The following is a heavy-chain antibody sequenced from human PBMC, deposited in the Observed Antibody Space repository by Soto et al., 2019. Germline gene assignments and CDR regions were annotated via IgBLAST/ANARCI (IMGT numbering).Heavy chain of an antibody. V-gene: IGHV5-51*01. CDR2: IFPCDSDT. CDR1: GFSLNTYW. Sequence: GESLKISCNASGFSLNTYWIAWVLQMPGRGLGWMGSIFPCDSDTKYSPSFEGQVTISADRSTSTAYVQWDSLRASDSARYYFARQGPQYSVSGYYYEMDVWGPGTTVTVSS. D-gene: IGHD5-18*01. CDR3: ARQGPQYSVSGYYYEMDV. J-gene: IGHJ6*02.